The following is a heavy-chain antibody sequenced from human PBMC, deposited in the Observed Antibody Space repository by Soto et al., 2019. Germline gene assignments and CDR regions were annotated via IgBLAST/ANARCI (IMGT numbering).Heavy chain of an antibody. J-gene: IGHJ3*02. D-gene: IGHD1-7*01. CDR3: ARSLQPNSWNYRDLGAFDI. CDR1: GFTFSSYS. CDR2: ISSSSSYI. Sequence: EVQLVESGGGLVKPGGSLRLSCAASGFTFSSYSMNWVRQAPGKGLEWVSSISSSSSYIYYADSVKGRFTISRDNAKNSLYLQMNSLRAEDTAVYYCARSLQPNSWNYRDLGAFDIWGQGTMVTVSS. V-gene: IGHV3-21*01.